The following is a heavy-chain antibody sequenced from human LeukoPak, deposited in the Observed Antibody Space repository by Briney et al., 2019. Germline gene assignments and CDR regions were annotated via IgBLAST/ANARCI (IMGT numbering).Heavy chain of an antibody. CDR3: TKARYSNAWDYSDY. D-gene: IGHD6-13*01. CDR1: GFTFSSYA. J-gene: IGHJ4*02. CDR2: ISSSGSAS. V-gene: IGHV3-23*01. Sequence: PGGSLRLSCVASGFTFSSYAMNWVRQAPGKGLGWVSGISSSGSASYYADSVEGRFTISRDNSRNTLYLQMNNLSADDTAVYYCTKARYSNAWDYSDYWGQGTLVTVSS.